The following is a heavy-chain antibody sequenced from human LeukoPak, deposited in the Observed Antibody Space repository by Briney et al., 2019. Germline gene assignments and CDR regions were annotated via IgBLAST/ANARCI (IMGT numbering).Heavy chain of an antibody. Sequence: PGGSLRLSCAASGFTFSDYYMSWIRQAPGKGLEWVSYISSSSSYTNYADSVKGRFTISRDNAKNSLYLQMNSLRAEDTAVYYCARGSLVGHYYISTPPDYYYGMDVWGQGTTVTVSS. CDR1: GFTFSDYY. CDR2: ISSSSSYT. D-gene: IGHD3-22*01. J-gene: IGHJ6*02. CDR3: ARGSLVGHYYISTPPDYYYGMDV. V-gene: IGHV3-11*06.